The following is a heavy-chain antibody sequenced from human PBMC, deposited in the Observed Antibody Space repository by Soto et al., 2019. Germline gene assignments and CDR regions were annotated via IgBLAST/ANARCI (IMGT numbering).Heavy chain of an antibody. D-gene: IGHD2-2*01. CDR1: DDSSSSYK. J-gene: IGHJ4*02. V-gene: IGHV4-59*08. Sequence: SETLSLTCTVSDDSSSSYKWSWIRQPPGRRLEWIGYIDSSGGTNYNPALQSRVTISVDTSKNHFSLRLSFVTAADTAMYYCARQRVVGDIILVPAAFSHFDYWGQGALVTVSS. CDR2: IDSSGGT. CDR3: ARQRVVGDIILVPAAFSHFDY.